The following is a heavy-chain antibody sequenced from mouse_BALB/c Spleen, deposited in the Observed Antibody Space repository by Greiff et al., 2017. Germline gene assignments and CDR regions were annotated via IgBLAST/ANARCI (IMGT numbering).Heavy chain of an antibody. Sequence: VQRVESGAELMKPGASVKISCKATGYTFSSYWIEWVKQRPGHGLEWIGEILPGSGSTNYNEKFKGKATFTADTSSNTAYMQLSSLTSEDSAVYYCAREGAWFAYWGQGTLVTVSA. CDR2: ILPGSGST. CDR1: GYTFSSYW. J-gene: IGHJ3*01. V-gene: IGHV1-9*01. CDR3: AREGAWFAY.